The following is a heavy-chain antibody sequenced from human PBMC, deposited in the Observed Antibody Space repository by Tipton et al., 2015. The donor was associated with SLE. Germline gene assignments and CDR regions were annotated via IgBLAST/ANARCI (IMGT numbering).Heavy chain of an antibody. CDR1: GYTFTSYS. D-gene: IGHD6-19*01. V-gene: IGHV1-18*01. CDR2: ISASNGDT. J-gene: IGHJ4*02. CDR3: ARVSRRHPITVVGGRSDY. Sequence: QLVQSGAEVKKPGASVKVSCKASGYTFTSYSITWVRQAPGQGLEWMGWISASNGDTNYAQKFQGRVTMTTDTSTNTAYMELRSLRSDDSAVYYCARVSRRHPITVVGGRSDYWGQGTLVTVSS.